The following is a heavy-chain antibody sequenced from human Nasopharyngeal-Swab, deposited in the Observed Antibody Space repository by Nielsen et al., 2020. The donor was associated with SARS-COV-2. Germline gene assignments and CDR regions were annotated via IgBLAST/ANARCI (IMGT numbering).Heavy chain of an antibody. CDR2: ISYDGSNK. CDR3: AKLIEEGSGSYYALYYYYGMDV. Sequence: VRQAPGKGPEWVAVISYDGSNKYYADSVKGRFTISRDNSKNTLYLQMNSLRAEDTAVYYCAKLIEEGSGSYYALYYYYGMDVWGQGTTVTVSS. D-gene: IGHD3-10*01. V-gene: IGHV3-30*18. J-gene: IGHJ6*02.